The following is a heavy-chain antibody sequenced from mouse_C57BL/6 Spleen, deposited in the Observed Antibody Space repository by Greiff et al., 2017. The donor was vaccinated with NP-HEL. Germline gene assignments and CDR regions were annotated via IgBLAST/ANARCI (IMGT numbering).Heavy chain of an antibody. CDR1: GYTFTDYN. V-gene: IGHV1-18*01. CDR3: ARGGDSSGPYAMDY. Sequence: VQLKQSGPELVKPGASVKIPCKASGYTFTDYNMDWVKQSHGKSLEWIGDINPNNGGTIYNQKFKGKATLTVDKSSSTAYMELRSLTSEDTAVYYCARGGDSSGPYAMDYWGQGTSVTVSS. D-gene: IGHD3-2*02. CDR2: INPNNGGT. J-gene: IGHJ4*01.